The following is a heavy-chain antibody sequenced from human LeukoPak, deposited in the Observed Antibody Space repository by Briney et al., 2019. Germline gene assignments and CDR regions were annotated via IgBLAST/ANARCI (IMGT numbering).Heavy chain of an antibody. V-gene: IGHV1-8*01. CDR2: MNPNSGNT. D-gene: IGHD1-26*01. Sequence: ASVKVSCKASGYTFTSYDINWVRQATGQGLEWMGWMNPNSGNTGYAQKFQGRVTMTRNTSISTAYMELSSLRSEDTAVYYCARGDYSGSFEGMAPTDYWGQGTLVTVSS. J-gene: IGHJ4*02. CDR3: ARGDYSGSFEGMAPTDY. CDR1: GYTFTSYD.